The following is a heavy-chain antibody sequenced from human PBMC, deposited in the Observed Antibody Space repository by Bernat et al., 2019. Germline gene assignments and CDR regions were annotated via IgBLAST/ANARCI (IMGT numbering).Heavy chain of an antibody. V-gene: IGHV3-30-3*01. CDR2: IADDGSKE. CDR3: ARDHEQTSAFDF. D-gene: IGHD6-13*01. CDR1: GFTFSIAT. Sequence: QVQLVESGGGVVQPGRSLRLSCAASGFTFSIATMNWVRQAPGKGLEWVAFIADDGSKENYADSVKGRFTISRDNSKNTLYVHMNSLRPEDTAVYYCARDHEQTSAFDFWGQGTMVTVSS. J-gene: IGHJ3*01.